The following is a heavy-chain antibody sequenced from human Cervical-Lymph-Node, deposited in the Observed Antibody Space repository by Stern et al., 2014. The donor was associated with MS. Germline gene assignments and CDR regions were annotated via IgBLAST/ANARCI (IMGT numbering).Heavy chain of an antibody. J-gene: IGHJ3*02. CDR3: ARVHTASSHAFDI. V-gene: IGHV1-69*01. CDR2: IIPIFGTA. D-gene: IGHD5-18*01. CDR1: GGTFSSYA. Sequence: VQLEESGAEVKKPGSSVKVSCKASGGTFSSYAISWVRQAPGQGLEWMGGIIPIFGTADYAQKFQGRVTITADESTSTAYMELSSLRSDDTAIYYCARVHTASSHAFDIWGQGTMVTVSS.